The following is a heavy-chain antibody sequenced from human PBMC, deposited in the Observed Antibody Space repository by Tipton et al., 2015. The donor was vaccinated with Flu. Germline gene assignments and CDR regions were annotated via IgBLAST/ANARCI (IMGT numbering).Heavy chain of an antibody. D-gene: IGHD6-13*01. V-gene: IGHV3-73*01. CDR3: TRLPGIAAAGTDY. CDR2: TRSKANSYAT. J-gene: IGHJ4*02. Sequence: QLVQSGGGLVQPGGSLKLSCAASGFTFSGSAMHWVRQASGKGLEWVGRTRSKANSYATAYAASVKGRFTISRDDSKNTAYLQMNSLKTEDTAVYYCTRLPGIAAAGTDYWGQGTLVTVSS. CDR1: GFTFSGSA.